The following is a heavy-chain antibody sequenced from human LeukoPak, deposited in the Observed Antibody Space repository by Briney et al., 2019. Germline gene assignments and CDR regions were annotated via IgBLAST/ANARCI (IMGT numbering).Heavy chain of an antibody. D-gene: IGHD3-10*01. Sequence: GASVKVSCKASGGTFSSYAISWVRQAPGQGLEWMGGIIPIFGTANYAQKFQGRVTITTDESTSTAYMELRSPRSDDTAVYYCARDTMVRGVIISAFDIWGQGTMVTVSS. CDR1: GGTFSSYA. CDR2: IIPIFGTA. J-gene: IGHJ3*02. CDR3: ARDTMVRGVIISAFDI. V-gene: IGHV1-69*05.